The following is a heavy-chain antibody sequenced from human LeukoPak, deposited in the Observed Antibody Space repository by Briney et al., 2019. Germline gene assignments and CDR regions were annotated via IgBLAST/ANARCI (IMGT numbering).Heavy chain of an antibody. D-gene: IGHD5-12*01. V-gene: IGHV4-59*01. CDR2: IYGSGST. Sequence: PSETLSLTCTVSGGSISGWYWSWIRQPPGKGLEWIGNIYGSGSTNYNPSLKSRVTISADTSKTQFSLKLTSVTAADTAVYYCARETSLMGYSGGLGFNYWGQGTLVTVAS. CDR1: GGSISGWY. CDR3: ARETSLMGYSGGLGFNY. J-gene: IGHJ4*02.